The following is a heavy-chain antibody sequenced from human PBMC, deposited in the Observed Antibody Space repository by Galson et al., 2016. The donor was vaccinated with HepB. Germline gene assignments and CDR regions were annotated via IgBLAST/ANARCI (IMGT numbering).Heavy chain of an antibody. V-gene: IGHV4-31*02. CDR1: SSGDYY. Sequence: SSGDYYWNWIRQHPGMGLEWIGYIYYNGKTYYNPSLKSRVTISVDTSKNQFSLTLSSVTAADTATYFCAKPRESRMYYDILTGAPFDAFDVWGQGTVVAVSS. CDR3: AKPRESRMYYDILTGAPFDAFDV. CDR2: IYYNGKT. J-gene: IGHJ3*01. D-gene: IGHD3-9*01.